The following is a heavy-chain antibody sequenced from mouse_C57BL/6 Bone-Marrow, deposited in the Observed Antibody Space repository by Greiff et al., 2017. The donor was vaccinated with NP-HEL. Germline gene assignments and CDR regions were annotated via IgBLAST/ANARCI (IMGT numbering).Heavy chain of an antibody. J-gene: IGHJ1*03. CDR1: GYTFTSYW. V-gene: IGHV1-59*01. Sequence: VQLQQSGAELVRPGTSVKLSCKASGYTFTSYWMHWVKQRPGQGLEWIGVIDPSDSYTNYNQKFKGKATLTVDTSSSTAYMQLSSLTSEDSAVYYCAGGYYNWYFDVWGTGTTVTVSS. CDR2: IDPSDSYT. CDR3: AGGYYNWYFDV. D-gene: IGHD2-3*01.